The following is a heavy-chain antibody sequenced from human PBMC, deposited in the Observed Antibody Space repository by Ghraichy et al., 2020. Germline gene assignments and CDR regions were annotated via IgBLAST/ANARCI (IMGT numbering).Heavy chain of an antibody. V-gene: IGHV3-33*01. CDR1: GFTFSSYG. CDR3: ARGGEQLHGYYYYGMDV. Sequence: GGSLRLSCAASGFTFSSYGMHWVRQAPGKGLEWVAVIWYDGSNKYYADSVKGRFTISRDNSKNTLYLQMNSLRAEDTAVYYCARGGEQLHGYYYYGMDVWGQGTTVTVSS. J-gene: IGHJ6*02. CDR2: IWYDGSNK. D-gene: IGHD6-6*01.